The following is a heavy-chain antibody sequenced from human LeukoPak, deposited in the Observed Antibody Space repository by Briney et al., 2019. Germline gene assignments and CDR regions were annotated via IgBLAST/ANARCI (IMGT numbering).Heavy chain of an antibody. V-gene: IGHV4-34*01. CDR1: GGSFSGYY. CDR3: ASLRLGDNWFDP. D-gene: IGHD3-16*01. J-gene: IGHJ5*02. Sequence: SETLSLTCAVYGGSFSGYYWSWIRQPPGKGLEWIGEINHSGSTNYNPSLKSRVTISVDTSKNQFSLKLSSVTAAGTAVYYCASLRLGDNWFDPWGQGTLVTVSS. CDR2: INHSGST.